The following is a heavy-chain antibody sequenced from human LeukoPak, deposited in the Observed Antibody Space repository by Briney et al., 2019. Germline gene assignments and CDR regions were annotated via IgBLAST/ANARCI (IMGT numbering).Heavy chain of an antibody. V-gene: IGHV3-48*03. J-gene: IGHJ5*02. Sequence: GGSLRLSCAASGFTFSSYEMTWVHQAPGKGLEWVSYISSSGNTIYYADSVKGRFTISRDNARNSLYLQMNSLRAEDTAVYYCAREAIRWFDPWGQGTLVTVSS. CDR2: ISSSGNTI. CDR3: AREAIRWFDP. CDR1: GFTFSSYE. D-gene: IGHD2-2*02.